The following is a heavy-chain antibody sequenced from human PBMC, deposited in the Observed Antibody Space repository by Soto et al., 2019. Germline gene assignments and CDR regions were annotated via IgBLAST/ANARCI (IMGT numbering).Heavy chain of an antibody. CDR1: GYTFSSYA. J-gene: IGHJ4*02. CDR2: INAGYGNT. V-gene: IGHV1-3*01. CDR3: ARDTGDGTFDF. D-gene: IGHD7-27*01. Sequence: QVHLVQSGAEVRKPGASVKVSCKASGYTFSSYAMHWVRQAPGQRLEWMGWINAGYGNTKSSQKFQDRVTISRDTSASTAYMELTSLRSKDTAVYYCARDTGDGTFDFWGQGPLVTVSS.